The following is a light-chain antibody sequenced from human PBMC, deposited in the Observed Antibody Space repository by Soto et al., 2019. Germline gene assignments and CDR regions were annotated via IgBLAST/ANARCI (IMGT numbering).Light chain of an antibody. CDR2: GAS. J-gene: IGKJ1*01. CDR1: QSVISAY. Sequence: EIVLTQSPGTLSLSPGERATLSCRASQSVISAYVAWYQQNPGQAPRVLIYGASTRATGIPHRFSGSGSGTDFSLTISRLEPEDSAMYYCQLYGSSPTWAFGQGTKVEIK. CDR3: QLYGSSPTWA. V-gene: IGKV3-20*01.